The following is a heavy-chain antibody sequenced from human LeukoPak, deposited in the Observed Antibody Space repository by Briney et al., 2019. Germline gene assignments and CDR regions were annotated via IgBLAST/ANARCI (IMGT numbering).Heavy chain of an antibody. CDR1: GFSFSNYG. V-gene: IGHV3-23*01. CDR3: SKTEYTYVYDGAFDI. Sequence: GGSLRLSCAASGFSFSNYGMSWVRQAPGKGLQWVSTISNTGGSAYYADSVKGRFTLSRDNSNNALYLQMNSLRAEDSAVYYCSKTEYTYVYDGAFDIWGQGTMVAVSS. D-gene: IGHD5-18*01. CDR2: ISNTGGSA. J-gene: IGHJ3*02.